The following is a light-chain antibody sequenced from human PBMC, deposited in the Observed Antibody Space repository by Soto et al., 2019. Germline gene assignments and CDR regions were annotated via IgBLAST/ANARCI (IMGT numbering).Light chain of an antibody. V-gene: IGKV3-15*01. CDR3: QQYNSWPWT. J-gene: IGKJ1*01. CDR1: RSVATN. Sequence: EMVMTQSPATLSVSPGERATLSCRASRSVATNLAWYQQTPGQAPRLLIYGASTRATALPPRFSASGSGTEFTLTISSLQSEDSAVYYCQQYNSWPWTFGQGTTVDIK. CDR2: GAS.